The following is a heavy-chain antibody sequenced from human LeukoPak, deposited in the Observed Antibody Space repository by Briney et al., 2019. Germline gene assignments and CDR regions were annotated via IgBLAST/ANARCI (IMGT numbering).Heavy chain of an antibody. CDR2: IYASGST. D-gene: IGHD4-11*01. CDR3: ARVPSNYRGHWFDP. CDR1: GGSISNYY. Sequence: SETLSLTCTVSGGSISNYYWSWIRQPAGKGLEWIGRIYASGSTNYNPSLKSRVTISVDTSKNQFSLKLSSVTAADTAVYYCARVPSNYRGHWFDPWGQGTLVTVSS. J-gene: IGHJ5*02. V-gene: IGHV4-4*07.